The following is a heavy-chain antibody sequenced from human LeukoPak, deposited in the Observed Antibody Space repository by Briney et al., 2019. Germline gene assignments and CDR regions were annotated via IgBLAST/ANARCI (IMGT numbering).Heavy chain of an antibody. Sequence: KPSETLSLTCTVSGGSISSSSYYWGWIRQPPGKGLEWIGSIYYSGSTYYNPSLKSRVTISVDTSKNQFSLKLSSVTAADTAVYYCVGGYCSSTSCPRGDAFDIWGQGTMVTVSS. CDR1: GGSISSSSYY. V-gene: IGHV4-39*01. CDR3: VGGYCSSTSCPRGDAFDI. CDR2: IYYSGST. D-gene: IGHD2-2*01. J-gene: IGHJ3*02.